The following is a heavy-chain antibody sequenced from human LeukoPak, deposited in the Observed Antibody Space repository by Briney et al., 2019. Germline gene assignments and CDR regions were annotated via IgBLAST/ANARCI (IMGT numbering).Heavy chain of an antibody. CDR3: ARDRYGDYLDY. J-gene: IGHJ4*02. CDR2: IYSGGST. CDR1: GFTFSSFG. D-gene: IGHD4-17*01. Sequence: GGSLRLSCEASGFTFSSFGMHWVRQAPGKGLEWVSVIYSGGSTYYADSVKGRFTISRDNSKNTLYLQMNSLRAEDTAVYYCARDRYGDYLDYWGQGTLVTVSS. V-gene: IGHV3-NL1*01.